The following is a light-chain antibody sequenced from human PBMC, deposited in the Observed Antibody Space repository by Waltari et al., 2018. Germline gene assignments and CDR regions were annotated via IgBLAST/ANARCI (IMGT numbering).Light chain of an antibody. J-gene: IGLJ3*02. Sequence: QSALTQPASVSGSPGQSITISCTGTATDFGGYHYVSWYQQHPGKAPKLVIFYVSSRPSGISYRFSASKFGNTASLTISGLQPDDEADYYCCSFTSSSTWVFGGGTKLTVL. V-gene: IGLV2-14*03. CDR1: ATDFGGYHY. CDR2: YVS. CDR3: CSFTSSSTWV.